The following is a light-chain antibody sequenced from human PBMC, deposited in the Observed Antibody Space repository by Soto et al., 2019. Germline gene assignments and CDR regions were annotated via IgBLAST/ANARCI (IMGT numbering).Light chain of an antibody. CDR3: QSRDSSLSSSWV. Sequence: QSVLTQPPSVSGAPGQRVTISCTGSSSNIGADFDVHWYQHLPGTAPKLPISRNDNRPSGVPDRFSGSKSGTSASLTITGLQAEDEADYYCQSRDSSLSSSWVFGGGTKLTVL. J-gene: IGLJ3*02. V-gene: IGLV1-40*01. CDR2: RND. CDR1: SSNIGADFD.